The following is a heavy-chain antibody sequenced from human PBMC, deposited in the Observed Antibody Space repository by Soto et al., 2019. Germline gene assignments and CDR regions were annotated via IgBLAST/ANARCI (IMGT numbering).Heavy chain of an antibody. Sequence: SETLSLTCTVSGVSIGIGGYYWNWIRQHPGKGLEWIGHIYYSGTTYYNPSLKSRATISVDTSKNQFSLSLSAVAAADTAIYYCASGRLSSNWYIRGVVDSWGQGALGIVSS. CDR2: IYYSGTT. CDR3: ASGRLSSNWYIRGVVDS. CDR1: GVSIGIGGYY. D-gene: IGHD6-13*01. V-gene: IGHV4-31*03. J-gene: IGHJ4*02.